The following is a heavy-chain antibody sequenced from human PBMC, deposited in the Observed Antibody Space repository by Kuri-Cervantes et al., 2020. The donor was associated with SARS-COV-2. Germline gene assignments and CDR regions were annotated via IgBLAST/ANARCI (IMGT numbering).Heavy chain of an antibody. Sequence: GGSLRLSCAASGFTFSSYSMNWVRQAPGKGLEWVSSIGSSSSYIYYADSVKGRFTISRDNAKNSLYLQMNSLRAEDTAVYYCARDLRSGRNYFDYWGQGTLVTVSS. CDR2: IGSSSSYI. V-gene: IGHV3-21*01. J-gene: IGHJ4*02. CDR3: ARDLRSGRNYFDY. D-gene: IGHD3-3*01. CDR1: GFTFSSYS.